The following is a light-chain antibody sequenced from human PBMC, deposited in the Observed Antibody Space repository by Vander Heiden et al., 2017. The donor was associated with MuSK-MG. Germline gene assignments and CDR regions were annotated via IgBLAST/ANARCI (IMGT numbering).Light chain of an antibody. J-gene: IGLJ3*02. CDR1: TSNTASNS. CDR2: ADN. V-gene: IGLV1-44*01. Sequence: QSVLIQPPAASGTPGQRVTISCSGGTSNTASNSVNWYRQFPGAAPKLLVYADNRRPSGVPDRFSGSKSGTSASLAISGLQPDDEAEYHCAVWDDTLNGPVFGGGTKLTVL. CDR3: AVWDDTLNGPV.